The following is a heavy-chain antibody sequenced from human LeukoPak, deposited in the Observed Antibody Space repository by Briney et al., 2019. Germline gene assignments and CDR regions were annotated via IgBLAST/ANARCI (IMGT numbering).Heavy chain of an antibody. CDR2: IYYSGST. D-gene: IGHD2-15*01. Sequence: PSETLSLTCTVSGYSISSGYYWGWIRQPPGKGLEWIGYIYYSGSTNYNPSLKSRVTISVDTSKNQFSLKLSSVTAADTAVYYCARRVAATSSMRYYYYMDVWGKGTTVTISS. CDR1: GYSISSGYY. J-gene: IGHJ6*03. CDR3: ARRVAATSSMRYYYYMDV. V-gene: IGHV4-61*01.